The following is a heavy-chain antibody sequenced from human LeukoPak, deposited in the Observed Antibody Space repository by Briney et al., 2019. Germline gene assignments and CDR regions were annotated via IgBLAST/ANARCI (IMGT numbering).Heavy chain of an antibody. D-gene: IGHD2-15*01. CDR3: ATVAATTDVYYYGMDV. CDR1: GYTFTSYG. V-gene: IGHV1-18*01. J-gene: IGHJ6*02. CDR2: ISAYNGNT. Sequence: ASVKVSCKASGYTFTSYGISWVRQAPGQGIEWMGWISAYNGNTNYAQKLQGRVTMTTDTSTSTAYMELRSLRSDDTAVYYCATVAATTDVYYYGMDVWGQGTTVTVSS.